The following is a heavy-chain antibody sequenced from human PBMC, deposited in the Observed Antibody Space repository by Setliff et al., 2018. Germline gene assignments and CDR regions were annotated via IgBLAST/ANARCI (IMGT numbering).Heavy chain of an antibody. CDR3: ARGRAGHSGH. Sequence: LSLTCAAYGGTFSDYYWTWIRQPPGKGLEWIGEINHSGNTNYSPSLKSRVTISVDTSKNQFSLKLSSVTAADTAVYYCARGRAGHSGHWGQGTLVTVSS. CDR2: INHSGNT. J-gene: IGHJ4*02. V-gene: IGHV4-34*09. CDR1: GGTFSDYY. D-gene: IGHD6-19*01.